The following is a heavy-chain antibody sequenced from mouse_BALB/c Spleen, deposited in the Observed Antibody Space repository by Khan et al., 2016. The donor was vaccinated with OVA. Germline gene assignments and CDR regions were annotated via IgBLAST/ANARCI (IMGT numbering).Heavy chain of an antibody. D-gene: IGHD1-1*02. CDR3: TEGGGGSRFAY. CDR2: ISTYYGDA. V-gene: IGHV1S137*01. Sequence: VQLQESGAELVRPGVSVKISCKGSGYTFTDFTMHWVKQSHAKSLEWIGVISTYYGDATYNHKFKGKATMTVDKASSTAYMELARLHAEDSSFYYCTEGGGGSRFAYWGQGTLVTVSA. J-gene: IGHJ3*01. CDR1: GYTFTDFT.